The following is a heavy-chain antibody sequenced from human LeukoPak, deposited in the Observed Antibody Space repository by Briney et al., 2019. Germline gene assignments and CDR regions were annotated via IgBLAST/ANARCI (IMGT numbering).Heavy chain of an antibody. CDR2: ISSSSSYI. Sequence: GGSLRLSCAASGFTFSSYSMSWVRQAPGKGLEWVSSISSSSSYIYYADSVKGRFTISRDNAKNSLYLQMNSLRAEDTAVYYCARCDVGDGYSHYWGQGTLVTVSS. CDR1: GFTFSSYS. V-gene: IGHV3-21*01. J-gene: IGHJ4*02. CDR3: ARCDVGDGYSHY. D-gene: IGHD5-24*01.